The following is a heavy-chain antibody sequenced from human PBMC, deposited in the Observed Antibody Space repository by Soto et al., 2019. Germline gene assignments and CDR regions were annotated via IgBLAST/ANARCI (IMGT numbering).Heavy chain of an antibody. CDR3: AKDHRSSSYYFDY. CDR1: GFTFSSYA. V-gene: IGHV3-23*01. J-gene: IGHJ4*02. D-gene: IGHD6-6*01. CDR2: ISGSGGST. Sequence: GESLKISCAASGFTFSSYAMSWVRQAPGKGLEWVSAISGSGGSTYYADSVKGRFTISRDNSKNTLYLQMNSLRAEDTAVYYCAKDHRSSSYYFDYWGQGTLVTVSS.